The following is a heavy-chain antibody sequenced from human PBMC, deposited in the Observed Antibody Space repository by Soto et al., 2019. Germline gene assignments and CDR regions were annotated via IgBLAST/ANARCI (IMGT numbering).Heavy chain of an antibody. CDR1: GFTFSSYG. V-gene: IGHV3-33*01. J-gene: IGHJ6*02. CDR3: ARSGGYFDWLLYYYYGMDV. D-gene: IGHD3-9*01. CDR2: IWYDGSNK. Sequence: TGGSLRLSCAASGFTFSSYGMHWVRQAPGKGLEWVAVIWYDGSNKYYADSVKGRFTISRDNSKNTLYLQMNSLRAEDTAVYYCARSGGYFDWLLYYYYGMDVWGQGTTVTVSS.